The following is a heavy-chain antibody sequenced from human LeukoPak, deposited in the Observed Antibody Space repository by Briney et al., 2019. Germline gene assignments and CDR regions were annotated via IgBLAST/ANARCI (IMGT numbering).Heavy chain of an antibody. CDR3: ARDGIAAAGPLPFDP. D-gene: IGHD6-13*01. CDR1: GFTFSSYS. V-gene: IGHV3-21*01. J-gene: IGHJ5*02. CDR2: ISSSSSYI. Sequence: PGGSLRLSCAASGFTFSSYSMYWVRQAPGKGMEWVSHISSSSSYIYYADSVKGRFIISRDNAKNSLYLQMNSLRAEDTAVYYCARDGIAAAGPLPFDPWGQGTLVTVSS.